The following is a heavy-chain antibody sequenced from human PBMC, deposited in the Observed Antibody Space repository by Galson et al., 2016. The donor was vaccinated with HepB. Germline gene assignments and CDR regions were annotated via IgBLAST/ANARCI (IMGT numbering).Heavy chain of an antibody. CDR2: IWYYGSNK. J-gene: IGHJ2*01. Sequence: SLRLSCAASGFTFSSYGMHWVRQAPGRGQEWVAVIWYYGSNKYYADSVKGRFTISRDNSNNTLYLQMNSLRAEDTAVYYCARDSGTSVLHWYFDLWGRGTLVTVAS. CDR1: GFTFSSYG. D-gene: IGHD2-8*02. V-gene: IGHV3-33*01. CDR3: ARDSGTSVLHWYFDL.